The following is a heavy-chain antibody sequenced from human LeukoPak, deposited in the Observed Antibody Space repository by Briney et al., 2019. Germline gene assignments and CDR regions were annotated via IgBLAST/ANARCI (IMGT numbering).Heavy chain of an antibody. CDR3: ARVGFGGIAARKKTGYYYMDV. Sequence: SETLSLTCAVYGGSFSGYYWSWIRQPPGKGLEWIGEINHSGSTNYNPSLKSRVTISVDTSKNQFSLKLSSVTAADTAVYYCARVGFGGIAARKKTGYYYMDVWGKGTTVTVSS. CDR2: INHSGST. CDR1: GGSFSGYY. V-gene: IGHV4-34*01. J-gene: IGHJ6*03. D-gene: IGHD6-6*01.